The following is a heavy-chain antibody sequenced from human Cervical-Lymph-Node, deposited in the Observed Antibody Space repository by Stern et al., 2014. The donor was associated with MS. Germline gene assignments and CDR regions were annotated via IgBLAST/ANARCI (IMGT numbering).Heavy chain of an antibody. CDR3: ATLTGGGSCFSPFCPDY. J-gene: IGHJ4*02. CDR2: INTDGSST. V-gene: IGHV3-74*02. Sequence: MQLVQSGGGLVQPGGSLRLSCAASEFTFSKYWMHWVRQVPGKGLVWVSRINTDGSSTSYADSVKGRFTSARDNAKNTVYLQMDSLRADDTAVYYCATLTGGGSCFSPFCPDYWGRGSLVTVSS. CDR1: EFTFSKYW. D-gene: IGHD2-15*01.